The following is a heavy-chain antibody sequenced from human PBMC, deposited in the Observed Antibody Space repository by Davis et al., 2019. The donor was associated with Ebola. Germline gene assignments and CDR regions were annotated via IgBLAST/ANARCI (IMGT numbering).Heavy chain of an antibody. J-gene: IGHJ6*02. V-gene: IGHV3-23*01. CDR3: ANLCSGGSCYSYDYFYYGMDV. Sequence: GESLKIPCEVSGITFSSYVMSWVRQAPGKGLEWVSTISGGGTSTYYADSVKGRFTISRDNSKKTLYLQMNSLRAEDTAVYYCANLCSGGSCYSYDYFYYGMDVWGQGTTVTVSS. CDR2: ISGGGTST. D-gene: IGHD2-15*01. CDR1: GITFSSYV.